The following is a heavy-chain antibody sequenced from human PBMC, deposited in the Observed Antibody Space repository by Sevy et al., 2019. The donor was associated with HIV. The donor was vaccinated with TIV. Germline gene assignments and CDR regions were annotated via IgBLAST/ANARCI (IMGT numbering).Heavy chain of an antibody. CDR1: GFTFSTYA. D-gene: IGHD5-12*01. J-gene: IGHJ4*02. CDR3: AREHPGYNPFDN. Sequence: GGSLRLSCAGSGFTFSTYAMYWVRQAPGKGLEWLAVISYDGSLKFHTDSVRGRFTISRDNSKNTVYLQMNSMRAEDTAVYYCAREHPGYNPFDNWGQGTLVTVSS. CDR2: ISYDGSLK. V-gene: IGHV3-30*03.